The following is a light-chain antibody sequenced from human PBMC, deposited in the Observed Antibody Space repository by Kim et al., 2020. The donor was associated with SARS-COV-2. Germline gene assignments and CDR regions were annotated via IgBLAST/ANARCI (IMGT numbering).Light chain of an antibody. V-gene: IGLV3-21*04. CDR1: NIGSKR. J-gene: IGLJ3*02. Sequence: QGKTAGITWGGNNIGSKRVHWYQQKPGQAPVLVIYYDSDRPSGIPERFSGSNSGNTATLTISRVEAGDEADYYCQVWDSSSDHPVFGGGTQLTVL. CDR3: QVWDSSSDHPV. CDR2: YDS.